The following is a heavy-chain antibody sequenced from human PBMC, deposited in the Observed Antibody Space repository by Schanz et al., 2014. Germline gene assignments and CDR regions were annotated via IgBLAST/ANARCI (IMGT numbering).Heavy chain of an antibody. CDR3: AKGQLLSYYFDY. D-gene: IGHD2-21*01. Sequence: DVQVVESGGDLVQPGGSLRLSCAASGFTVDSNYMSWVRQAPGKGLEWVSIIYPDGSTNYGDSMKGRFTVSRDEWKNTLYLQMNSLRGEDSAVYYCAKGQLLSYYFDYWGQGTLVTVSS. J-gene: IGHJ4*02. CDR1: GFTVDSNY. CDR2: IYPDGST. V-gene: IGHV3-66*01.